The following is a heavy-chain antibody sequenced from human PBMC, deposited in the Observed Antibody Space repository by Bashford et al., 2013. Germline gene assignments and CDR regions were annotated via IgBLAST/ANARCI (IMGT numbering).Heavy chain of an antibody. CDR2: TIPILDTA. J-gene: IGHJ4*02. Sequence: VASVKVSCKASGGPFSRYAFNWVRQAPGQGLEWMGRTIPILDTANYAQKFQGRVTISADKSTNTAYMELTGLRFEDTAVYYCARAHAAAGEAFDFWGLGTLVTVSS. CDR3: ARAHAAAGEAFDF. CDR1: GGPFSRYA. V-gene: IGHV1-69*04. D-gene: IGHD6-13*01.